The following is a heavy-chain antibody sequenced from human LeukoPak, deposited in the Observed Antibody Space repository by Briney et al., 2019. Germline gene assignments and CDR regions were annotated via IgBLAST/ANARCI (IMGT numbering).Heavy chain of an antibody. D-gene: IGHD3-16*02. Sequence: ASVKVSCKSSGYTFSNYGVTWVRQAPGQGLEWMGWISIYDGNTKYAQKFQGRITMTTDTSTSTAYMELRRLRFGDTAMYYCARGDSLYHYGMDVWGQGTSVTVSS. CDR2: ISIYDGNT. V-gene: IGHV1-18*01. CDR1: GYTFSNYG. J-gene: IGHJ6*02. CDR3: ARGDSLYHYGMDV.